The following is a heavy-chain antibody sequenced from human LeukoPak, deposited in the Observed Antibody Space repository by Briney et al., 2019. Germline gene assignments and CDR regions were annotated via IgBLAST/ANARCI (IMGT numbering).Heavy chain of an antibody. CDR3: ARAQTYGDSRLLLDY. Sequence: GGSLRLSCAASGFTFSSYEMNWVRQTPGKGLEWVSYISSSGSTIYYADSVKGRFTISRDNAKNSQYLQMNSLRVEDTALYYCARAQTYGDSRLLLDYWGQGTLVTVSS. CDR1: GFTFSSYE. V-gene: IGHV3-48*03. D-gene: IGHD2-21*02. CDR2: ISSSGSTI. J-gene: IGHJ4*02.